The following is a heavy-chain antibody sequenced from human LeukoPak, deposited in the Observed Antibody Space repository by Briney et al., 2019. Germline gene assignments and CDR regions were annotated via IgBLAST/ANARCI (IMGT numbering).Heavy chain of an antibody. D-gene: IGHD4-23*01. CDR3: AREKYDGGHYFDY. Sequence: ASVKVSCKVSGYTLTELSMHWVRQAPGQGLEWMGWINPNSGGTKYAQKFQGRVTMTRDTSISTVYMELSRLRSDDAAVYYCAREKYDGGHYFDYWGQGTLVTVSS. V-gene: IGHV1-2*02. CDR1: GYTLTELS. J-gene: IGHJ4*02. CDR2: INPNSGGT.